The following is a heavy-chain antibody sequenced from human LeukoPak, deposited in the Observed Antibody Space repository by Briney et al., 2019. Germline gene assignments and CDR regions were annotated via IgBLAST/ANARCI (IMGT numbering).Heavy chain of an antibody. CDR1: GFTFTSYG. V-gene: IGHV1-18*01. D-gene: IGHD3-22*01. CDR2: VSAYNGAT. CDR3: ARTKLHWETGGYQKNNWFDP. Sequence: ASVKVSCRGSGFTFTSYGISWVRRAPGQGLQWMGWVSAYNGATSYAQSLQGRVSMTTDTSATTAYMELRSLRFDDTAIYYCARTKLHWETGGYQKNNWFDPWGQGTRVTVSS. J-gene: IGHJ5*02.